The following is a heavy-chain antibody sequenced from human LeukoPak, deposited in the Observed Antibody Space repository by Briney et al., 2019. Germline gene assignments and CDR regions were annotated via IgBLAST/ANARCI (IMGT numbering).Heavy chain of an antibody. J-gene: IGHJ4*02. V-gene: IGHV3-7*01. CDR3: VRDRGYCAGDTCYSVFDY. CDR1: GFTFSHYW. D-gene: IGHD2-15*01. CDR2: ISLEGSQK. Sequence: GGSLRPSCAASGFTFSHYWMNWVRQAPGKGLEWVATISLEGSQKYYVDSVKGRFTISRDSATSSLYLQMNSLRAEDTAVYYCVRDRGYCAGDTCYSVFDYWGQGALVTVSS.